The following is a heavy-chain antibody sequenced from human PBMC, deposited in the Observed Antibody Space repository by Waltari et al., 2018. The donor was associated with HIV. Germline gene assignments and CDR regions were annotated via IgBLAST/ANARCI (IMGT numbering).Heavy chain of an antibody. Sequence: HPMQSGAEMRRPGSSVTASCTDSRSPFNTYSIPWVRQAPGQGLVWMGGIIPIFGTSNYAPQFDGRLTLSADESTTTAYMDLTDLTYDDTAVYFCAWTRVKTPQVDSWFDPWGRGTLVTV. CDR1: RSPFNTYS. CDR2: IIPIFGTS. J-gene: IGHJ5*02. CDR3: AWTRVKTPQVDSWFDP. V-gene: IGHV1-69*01. D-gene: IGHD3-3*01.